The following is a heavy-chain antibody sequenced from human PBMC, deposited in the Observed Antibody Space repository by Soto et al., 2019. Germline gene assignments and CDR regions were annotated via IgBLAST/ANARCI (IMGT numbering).Heavy chain of an antibody. Sequence: EVPLVESGGDLVQPGGSLRLSCAASGFSFSDYYVDWVRQAPGKGLEWVGRIRDKAHSYTTEYAPSVKGSFTISRDGSKNSLYLQMNSLKTDDTAVYYCARGVKYGDAWDMDYWGQGTLVTVSS. CDR3: ARGVKYGDAWDMDY. J-gene: IGHJ4*02. D-gene: IGHD1-26*01. CDR1: GFSFSDYY. CDR2: IRDKAHSYTT. V-gene: IGHV3-72*01.